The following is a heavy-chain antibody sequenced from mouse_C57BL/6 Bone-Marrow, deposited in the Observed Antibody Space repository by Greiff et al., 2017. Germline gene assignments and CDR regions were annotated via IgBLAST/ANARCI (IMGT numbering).Heavy chain of an antibody. J-gene: IGHJ4*01. CDR3: ARREEMNY. V-gene: IGHV2-2*01. CDR2: IWSDGST. CDR1: GFSLTSYG. Sequence: QVQLKQSGPGLVQPSQSLSITCTVSGFSLTSYGVHWVRQSPGKGLEWLGVIWSDGSTDYNAAFISRLSISKDNSKSQVFLKMNSLHADDTAIYYCARREEMNYWGQGPSVTVTS.